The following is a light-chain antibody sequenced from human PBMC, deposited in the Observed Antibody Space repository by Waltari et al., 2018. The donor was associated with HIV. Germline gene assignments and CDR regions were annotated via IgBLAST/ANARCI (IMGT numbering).Light chain of an antibody. J-gene: IGKJ1*01. V-gene: IGKV4-1*01. Sequence: IVMTQSPDSLAVSLGGRATISCKSSQSVLYSFTDNNYLAWYQKKPGQPPKLLIYWACTRESGVPDRFSGSGSGTDFAFTISSLQPEYVAVYYCQQYYSTPWTFGQGTKVESK. CDR1: QSVLYSFTDNNY. CDR3: QQYYSTPWT. CDR2: WAC.